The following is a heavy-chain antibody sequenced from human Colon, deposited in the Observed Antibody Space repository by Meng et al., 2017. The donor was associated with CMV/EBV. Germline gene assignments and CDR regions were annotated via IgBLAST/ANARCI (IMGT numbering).Heavy chain of an antibody. CDR3: ARVSLRKDLDCYYGMDV. D-gene: IGHD3-16*01. CDR2: ISSSASTI. J-gene: IGHJ6*02. Sequence: GGSLRLSCAASGFTFTAYSMGWIRQAPGKGLEWVSYISSSASTIYYADSVKGRFTISRDNAKNSLYLQMNSLRAEETAGYYCARVSLRKDLDCYYGMDVWGQGTTVTVSS. CDR1: GFTFTAYS. V-gene: IGHV3-11*01.